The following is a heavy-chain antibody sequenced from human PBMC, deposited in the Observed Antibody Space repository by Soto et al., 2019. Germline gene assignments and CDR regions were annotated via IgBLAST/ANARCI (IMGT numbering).Heavy chain of an antibody. CDR3: AKEKLKWPRITMIVDVDY. CDR1: GFTFSSYA. J-gene: IGHJ4*02. V-gene: IGHV3-23*01. D-gene: IGHD3-22*01. CDR2: ISGSGGST. Sequence: GGSLRLSCAASGFTFSSYAMSWVRQAPGKGLEWVSAISGSGGSTYYADSVKGRFTISRDNSKNTLYLQMNSLRAEDTAVYYCAKEKLKWPRITMIVDVDYWGQGTLVTVSS.